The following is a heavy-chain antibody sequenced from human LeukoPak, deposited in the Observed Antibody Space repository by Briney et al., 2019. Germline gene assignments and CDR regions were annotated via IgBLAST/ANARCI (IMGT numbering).Heavy chain of an antibody. J-gene: IGHJ4*02. CDR2: INAGNGNT. Sequence: ASVKVSCKASGYTFTSCAMHWVRQAPGQRLEWMGWINAGNGNTKYSQKFQGRVTITRDTSASTAYMELSSLRSEDTAVYYCARDLSVVIRVLDYWGQGTLVTVSS. V-gene: IGHV1-3*01. D-gene: IGHD3-22*01. CDR1: GYTFTSCA. CDR3: ARDLSVVIRVLDY.